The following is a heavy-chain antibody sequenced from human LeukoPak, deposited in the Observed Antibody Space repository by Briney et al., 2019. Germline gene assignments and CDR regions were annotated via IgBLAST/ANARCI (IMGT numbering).Heavy chain of an antibody. CDR3: STDIGYGDYGIDY. CDR1: GFTFSNAW. CDR2: INRRSDGEIT. D-gene: IGHD4-17*01. V-gene: IGHV3-15*01. Sequence: GESLRLSCVASGFTFSNAWMIGLRQSPGKGREGVSRINRRSDGEITDYAGYVKGRFAISRDDSHTALYIQMNSLKTDDRAVYYCSTDIGYGDYGIDYWGQGTLVTVPS. J-gene: IGHJ4*02.